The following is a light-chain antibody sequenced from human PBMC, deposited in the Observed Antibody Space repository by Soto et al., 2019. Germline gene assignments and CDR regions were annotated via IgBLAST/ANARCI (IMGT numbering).Light chain of an antibody. CDR3: SSYTSSRSYV. CDR2: DVS. V-gene: IGLV2-14*01. CDR1: SCDIGGYNY. Sequence: QSVLTQPASVSGSPGQSITISCTGTSCDIGGYNYVSWYQQHPGKAPKLMIYDVSNRPSGVSNRFSGSKSGNTASLTISGLQAEDEADYYCSSYTSSRSYVFGTGTKLTVL. J-gene: IGLJ1*01.